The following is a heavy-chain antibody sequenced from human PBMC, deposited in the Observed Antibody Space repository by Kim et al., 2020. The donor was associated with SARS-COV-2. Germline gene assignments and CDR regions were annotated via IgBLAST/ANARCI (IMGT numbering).Heavy chain of an antibody. D-gene: IGHD3-10*01. CDR2: ISGSGGST. J-gene: IGHJ4*02. CDR3: AKPPLMVRGVIITPFDY. CDR1: GFTFSSYA. V-gene: IGHV3-23*01. Sequence: GGSLRLSCAASGFTFSSYAMSWVRQAPGKGLEWVSAISGSGGSTYYADSVKGRFTISRDNSKNTLYLQMNSLRAEDTAVYYCAKPPLMVRGVIITPFDYWGQGTLVTVSS.